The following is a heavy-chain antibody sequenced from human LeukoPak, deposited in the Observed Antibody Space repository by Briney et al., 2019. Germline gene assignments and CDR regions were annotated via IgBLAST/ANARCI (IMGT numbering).Heavy chain of an antibody. V-gene: IGHV3-9*01. CDR1: GFTFDDYA. CDR3: AKDQDGGPDY. CDR2: ISWNSGSI. Sequence: GRSLRLSCAASGFTFDDYAMHWVRQAPGEGLEWGSGISWNSGSIGYADSVKGRFTISRDNAKNSLYLQMNSLRAEDTALYYCAKDQDGGPDYWGQGTLVTVSS. D-gene: IGHD3-16*01. J-gene: IGHJ4*02.